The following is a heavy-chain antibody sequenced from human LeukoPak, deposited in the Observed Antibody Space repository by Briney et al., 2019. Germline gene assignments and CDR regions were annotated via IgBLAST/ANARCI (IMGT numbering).Heavy chain of an antibody. CDR3: ARESGDEVTKIAAAEDYYYYMDV. D-gene: IGHD6-13*01. CDR1: GYTFTSYY. CDR2: INPSGGST. Sequence: GASVKVSCKASGYTFTSYYMHWVRQAPGQGLEWMGIINPSGGSTSYAQKFQGRVTMTRDTSTSTVYMELSSLRSEDTAVYYCARESGDEVTKIAAAEDYYYYMDVWGKGTTVTISS. V-gene: IGHV1-46*01. J-gene: IGHJ6*03.